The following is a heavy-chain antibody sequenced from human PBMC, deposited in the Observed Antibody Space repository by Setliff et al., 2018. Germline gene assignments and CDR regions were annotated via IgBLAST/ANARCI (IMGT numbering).Heavy chain of an antibody. J-gene: IGHJ3*01. V-gene: IGHV1-18*04. CDR1: GYSFTTYW. D-gene: IGHD2-15*01. CDR2: ISPHAGNT. CDR3: ALSSLSLCSGGNCPNAFDV. Sequence: GESLKISCKGSGYSFTTYWIGWVRQMPGKGLEWMGWISPHAGNTYYTPKLHGRVTLTTDTSASTAYMELRSLGSDDTAVYFCALSSLSLCSGGNCPNAFDVWGQGTLVTVSS.